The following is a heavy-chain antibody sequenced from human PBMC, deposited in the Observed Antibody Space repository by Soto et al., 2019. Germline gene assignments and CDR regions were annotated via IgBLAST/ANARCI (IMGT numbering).Heavy chain of an antibody. CDR3: ARGYDIAAAGTFIWFDP. V-gene: IGHV1-46*01. Sequence: ASVKVSCKASGYTFTNYQIHWVRQAPGRGLEWMGLINPRGGTTNNAQNFQGRVTLTRDTPTSTVYMELSSLRSDDTAVYYCARGYDIAAAGTFIWFDPWGQGTLVTVSS. J-gene: IGHJ5*02. CDR1: GYTFTNYQ. D-gene: IGHD6-13*01. CDR2: INPRGGTT.